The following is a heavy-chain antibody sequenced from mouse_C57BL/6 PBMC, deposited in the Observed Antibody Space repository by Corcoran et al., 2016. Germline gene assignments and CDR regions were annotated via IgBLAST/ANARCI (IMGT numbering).Heavy chain of an antibody. D-gene: IGHD2-10*02. CDR2: INTYSGVP. CDR1: GYTFTTYG. CDR3: ARVWSLYAMDY. J-gene: IGHJ4*01. V-gene: IGHV9-3*01. Sequence: QIQLVQSGPELKKPGETVKISCKASGYTFTTYGMSWVKQAPGKGLKWMGWINTYSGVPTYADDFKERFAFSLETSASTAYLQINNLKNEDTATYFCARVWSLYAMDYWGQGTSVTVSS.